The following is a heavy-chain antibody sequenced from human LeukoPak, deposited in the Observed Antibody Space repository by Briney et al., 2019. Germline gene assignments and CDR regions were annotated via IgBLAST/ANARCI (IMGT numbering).Heavy chain of an antibody. CDR3: ARDSSTIFGVVIIGPFDY. J-gene: IGHJ4*02. CDR1: GYTFTSYG. CDR2: ISAYNGNT. Sequence: ASVKVSCKASGYTFTSYGISWVRQAPGQGLEWMGWISAYNGNTNYAQKLQGRVTMTTDTSTSTACMELRSLRSDDTAVYYCARDSSTIFGVVIIGPFDYWGQGTLVTVSS. V-gene: IGHV1-18*01. D-gene: IGHD3-3*01.